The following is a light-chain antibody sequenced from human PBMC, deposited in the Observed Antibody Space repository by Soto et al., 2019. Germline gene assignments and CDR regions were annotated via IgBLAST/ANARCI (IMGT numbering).Light chain of an antibody. J-gene: IGLJ2*01. CDR3: AAWDDSLNGVV. CDR2: SDN. V-gene: IGLV1-44*01. CDR1: SSNIGSNT. Sequence: HSVLTQPPSASGTPGQRVTISCSGSSSNIGSNTVNWYQQLPGTAPKLLIYSDNQRPSGVPDRFSGSKSGTSVSLAISGLQSEDEADYYCAAWDDSLNGVVFGGGTKLTVL.